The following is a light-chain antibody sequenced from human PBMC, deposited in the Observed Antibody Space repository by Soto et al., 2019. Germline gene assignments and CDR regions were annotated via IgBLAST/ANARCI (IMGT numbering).Light chain of an antibody. CDR2: STN. CDR1: SGSVSTSYY. Sequence: QTVVTQEPSFSVSPGRTVTLTCGLSSGSVSTSYYPSWYQQTPGQAPRTLIYSTNTRSSGVPDRFSGSILGNKAALTSTGAQADDESDYYCVLYMGSGIGVFGGGTKVTVL. CDR3: VLYMGSGIGV. J-gene: IGLJ3*02. V-gene: IGLV8-61*01.